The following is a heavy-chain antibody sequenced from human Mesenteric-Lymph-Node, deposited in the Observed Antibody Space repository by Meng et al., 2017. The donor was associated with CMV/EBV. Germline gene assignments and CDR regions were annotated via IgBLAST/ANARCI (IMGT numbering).Heavy chain of an antibody. CDR3: VRDRILDFWSGYPRGYYGIDA. CDR2: ISYDGKTYDRSNE. Sequence: GGSLRLSCAASGFTFSSYAMHWVRQTPGKGLEWVAIISYDGKTYDRSNEYYAKSVKGRFTISRDNSKNTLYLQMNSLRAEDTAVYFCVRDRILDFWSGYPRGYYGIDAWARGRRSPSP. V-gene: IGHV3-30-3*01. D-gene: IGHD3-3*01. J-gene: IGHJ6*02. CDR1: GFTFSSYA.